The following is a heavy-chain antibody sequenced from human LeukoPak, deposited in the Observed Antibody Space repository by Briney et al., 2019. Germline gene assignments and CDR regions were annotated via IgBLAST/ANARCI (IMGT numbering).Heavy chain of an antibody. D-gene: IGHD2-2*01. CDR3: ARVGYCSTTSCYWRAFDY. V-gene: IGHV3-7*01. CDR2: INQDGSEQ. J-gene: IGHJ4*02. CDR1: GFTFSSYW. Sequence: GGSLRLSCAASGFTFSSYWMSWVRQAPGKGLEWVANINQDGSEQYYVDSVKGRFTISRDNTKNSLYLQMNSLRAEDTAVYYCARVGYCSTTSCYWRAFDYWGQGTLVTASS.